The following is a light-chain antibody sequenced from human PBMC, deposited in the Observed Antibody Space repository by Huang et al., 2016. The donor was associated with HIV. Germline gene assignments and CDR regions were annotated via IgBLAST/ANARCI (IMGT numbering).Light chain of an antibody. Sequence: EIVMTQSPATLSVSPGERATLSCRASQSVTNNLAWYQQRPGQAPRLLIYGASTRATGIPARFSGHRSGTEFTLTISGLQSEDFAVYYCQQYNSWPLTFGGGTNVEIK. J-gene: IGKJ4*01. CDR1: QSVTNN. V-gene: IGKV3D-15*01. CDR2: GAS. CDR3: QQYNSWPLT.